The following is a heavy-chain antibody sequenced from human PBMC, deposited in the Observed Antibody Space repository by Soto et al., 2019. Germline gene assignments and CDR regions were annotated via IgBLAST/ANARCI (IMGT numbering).Heavy chain of an antibody. Sequence: QVQLQQWGAGLLKPSETLSLTCAVYGGSFSGYQWSWIRQTPGKGLEWIGEINDSGNINYNPSLKSRVTIFLDTPKKQISLKLRSVTAADTAVYYCARGLILWFGELSRRGGYYYDMDVWGKGTTVIVSS. D-gene: IGHD3-10*01. CDR2: INDSGNI. V-gene: IGHV4-34*01. J-gene: IGHJ6*03. CDR3: ARGLILWFGELSRRGGYYYDMDV. CDR1: GGSFSGYQ.